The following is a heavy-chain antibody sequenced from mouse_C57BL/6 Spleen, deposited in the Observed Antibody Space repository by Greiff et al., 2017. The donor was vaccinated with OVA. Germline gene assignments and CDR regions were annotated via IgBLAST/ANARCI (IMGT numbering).Heavy chain of an antibody. CDR3: VRQWDGYY. D-gene: IGHD2-3*01. CDR2: IRSKSNNYAT. V-gene: IGHV10-1*01. J-gene: IGHJ3*01. CDR1: GFSFNTYA. Sequence: EVKLVESGGGLVQPKGSLKLSCAASGFSFNTYAMNWVRQAPGKGVEWVARIRSKSNNYATYYADSVKDRFAISRDDSESMLYLQINNLKTEDTAMYFCVRQWDGYYWGQGTLVTVSA.